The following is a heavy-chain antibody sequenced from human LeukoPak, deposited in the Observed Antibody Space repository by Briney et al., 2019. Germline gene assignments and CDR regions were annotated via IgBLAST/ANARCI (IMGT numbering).Heavy chain of an antibody. J-gene: IGHJ4*02. CDR1: GGSISSSSYY. CDR3: AGNLWFGELLNDY. CDR2: IYYSGST. D-gene: IGHD3-10*01. Sequence: PSETLSLTCTVSGGSISSSSYYWGWIRQPPGKGLEWIGSIYYSGSTYYNPSLKSRVTISVDTSKNQISLKLSSVTAADTAVYYCAGNLWFGELLNDYWGQGTLVTVSS. V-gene: IGHV4-39*01.